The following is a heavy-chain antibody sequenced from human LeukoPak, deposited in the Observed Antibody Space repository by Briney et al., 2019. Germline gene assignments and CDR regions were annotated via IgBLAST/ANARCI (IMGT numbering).Heavy chain of an antibody. CDR3: ARDKTVVTYYYGMDV. CDR2: IYYSGST. V-gene: IGHV4-61*01. J-gene: IGHJ6*02. CDR1: GGSVSSGSYY. Sequence: SETLSLTRTVSGGSVSSGSYYWSWVRQPPGKGLEWIGYIYYSGSTNYNPSLKSRVTISVDTSKNQFSLKLSSVTAADTAVYYCARDKTVVTYYYGMDVWGQGTTVTVSS. D-gene: IGHD4-23*01.